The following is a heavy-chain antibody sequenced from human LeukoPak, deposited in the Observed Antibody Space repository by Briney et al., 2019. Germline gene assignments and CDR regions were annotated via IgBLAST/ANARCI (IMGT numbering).Heavy chain of an antibody. Sequence: GRSLRLSCAASGFSFSNYAMSWVRQAPGKGLEWVSLIVSSSGRTFYADSVKGRFTISRDNSKNTLYLQMNSLRAEATAVYYCAKGAYDYVELGYFDYWGQGTLVTVSS. CDR3: AKGAYDYVELGYFDY. J-gene: IGHJ4*02. CDR1: GFSFSNYA. D-gene: IGHD5-12*01. CDR2: IVSSSGRT. V-gene: IGHV3-23*01.